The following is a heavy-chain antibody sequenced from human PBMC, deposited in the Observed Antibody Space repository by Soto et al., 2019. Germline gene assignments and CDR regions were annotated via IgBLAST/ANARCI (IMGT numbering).Heavy chain of an antibody. V-gene: IGHV3-33*01. J-gene: IGHJ4*02. CDR1: GFAFSSFA. Sequence: GGSLRLSCAASGFAFSSFAMHWVRQAPGKGLEWVAIIWYDGSNKYYTDSVKGRFTISRDNSKNTLHMQMNSLRAEETAVYYCARDSPTTGPRSTDFWGQGTLVTVSS. CDR2: IWYDGSNK. CDR3: ARDSPTTGPRSTDF. D-gene: IGHD1-1*01.